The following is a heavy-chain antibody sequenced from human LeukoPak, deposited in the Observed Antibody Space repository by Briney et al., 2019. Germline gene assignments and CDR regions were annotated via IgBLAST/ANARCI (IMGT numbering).Heavy chain of an antibody. CDR2: ITLSGGST. CDR3: AREGGTAARPMDY. D-gene: IGHD6-6*01. V-gene: IGHV1-46*01. J-gene: IGHJ4*02. Sequence: ASVKVSCKASGYTFTSYYIHWVRQAPGQGLEWMGIITLSGGSTSYAQKFQGRVTMTRDTSTSTVYMELSSLRSEDTAVYYCAREGGTAARPMDYWGQGTLVTVSS. CDR1: GYTFTSYY.